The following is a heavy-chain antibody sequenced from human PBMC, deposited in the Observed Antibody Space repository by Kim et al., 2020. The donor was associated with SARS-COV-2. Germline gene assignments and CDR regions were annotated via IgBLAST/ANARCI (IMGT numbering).Heavy chain of an antibody. D-gene: IGHD5-12*01. Sequence: GGSMRLSCAASGFTFSSYSMNWVRQAPGKGLEWVSSISSSSSYIYYADSVKGRFTISRDNAKNSLYLQMNSLRAEDTAVHYCARDRGAEGVATIPWGQGTLVTVSS. CDR1: GFTFSSYS. CDR3: ARDRGAEGVATIP. J-gene: IGHJ5*02. V-gene: IGHV3-21*01. CDR2: ISSSSSYI.